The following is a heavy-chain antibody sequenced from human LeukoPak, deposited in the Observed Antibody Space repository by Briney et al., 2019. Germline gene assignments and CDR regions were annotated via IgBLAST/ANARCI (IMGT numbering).Heavy chain of an antibody. V-gene: IGHV5-51*01. D-gene: IGHD6-6*01. CDR2: IYPDEPNI. Sequence: GESLQISCMGSRYSFPTYWIAWVRQMPGKGLDWMGIIYPDEPNITSTPSLQGQVTISHDKAISTSYLQCSVLKASDTPMCYCARPPSRGHPSSFEYWGQGTLVTVSS. CDR3: ARPPSRGHPSSFEY. J-gene: IGHJ4*02. CDR1: RYSFPTYW.